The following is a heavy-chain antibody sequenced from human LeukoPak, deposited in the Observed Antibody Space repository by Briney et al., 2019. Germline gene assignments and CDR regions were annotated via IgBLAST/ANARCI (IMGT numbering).Heavy chain of an antibody. J-gene: IGHJ4*02. CDR1: GGTFISYA. CDR2: IIPIFGTA. V-gene: IGHV1-69*13. D-gene: IGHD1-14*01. CDR3: ARDSSDFRNLIPH. Sequence: SVKVSCKASGGTFISYAISWVRQAPGQGLEWMGGIIPIFGTANYAQKFQGRVTITADESTSTAYMELSSLRSEDTAVYYCARDSSDFRNLIPHWGQGTLVTVSS.